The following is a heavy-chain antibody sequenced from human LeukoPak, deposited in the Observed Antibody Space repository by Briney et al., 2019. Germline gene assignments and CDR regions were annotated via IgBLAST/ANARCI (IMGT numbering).Heavy chain of an antibody. J-gene: IGHJ5*02. Sequence: PSETLSLTCTVSGYSISSGYYWAWIRQPPGKGLEWIGSIYHSGSAYYNASLKSRVTISVDTSKNQFSLKLSSVTAADTAVYYCARGGLLFHWFDPWGQGTLVTVSS. V-gene: IGHV4-38-2*02. CDR3: ARGGLLFHWFDP. CDR2: IYHSGSA. CDR1: GYSISSGYY. D-gene: IGHD2-21*01.